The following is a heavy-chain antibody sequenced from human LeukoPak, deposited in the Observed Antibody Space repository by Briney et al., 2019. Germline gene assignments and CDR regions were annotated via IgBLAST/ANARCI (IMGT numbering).Heavy chain of an antibody. J-gene: IGHJ6*03. V-gene: IGHV3-48*01. CDR1: GFTFSSYS. CDR3: ARDGYCSSTSCAHYYYYMDV. D-gene: IGHD2-2*03. Sequence: PGGSLRLSCAASGFTFSSYSMNWVRQAPGKGLERVSYISSSSSTIYYADSVKGRFTISRDNAKNSLYLQMNSLRAEDTAVYYCARDGYCSSTSCAHYYYYMDVWGKGTTVTVSS. CDR2: ISSSSSTI.